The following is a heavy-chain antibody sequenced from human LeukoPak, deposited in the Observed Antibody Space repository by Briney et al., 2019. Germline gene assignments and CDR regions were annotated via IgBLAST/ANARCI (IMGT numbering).Heavy chain of an antibody. CDR1: GFTLSTYA. CDR2: ITSSSDYI. V-gene: IGHV3-21*01. J-gene: IGHJ6*03. Sequence: GGSLRLSCAASGFTLSTYAMSWVRQAPGKGLEWVSSITSSSDYIYYADSVKGRFTISRDNAKNLLYLQMNSLRAEDTAVYYCARDYPYSYYMNVWGNGTTVTVSS. CDR3: ARDYPYSYYMNV. D-gene: IGHD4-11*01.